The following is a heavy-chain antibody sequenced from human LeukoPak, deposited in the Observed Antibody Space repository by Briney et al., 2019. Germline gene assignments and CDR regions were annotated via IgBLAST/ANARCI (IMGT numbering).Heavy chain of an antibody. J-gene: IGHJ4*02. D-gene: IGHD3-22*01. Sequence: PGGSLRLSCAASGFTFSSYSMNWVRQAPGKELEWVSSISSSSSYIYYADSVKGRFTISRDNAKNSLYLQMNSLRAEDTAVYYCAREVTTYYYDSSGYYYLDYWGQGTLVTASS. V-gene: IGHV3-21*01. CDR3: AREVTTYYYDSSGYYYLDY. CDR1: GFTFSSYS. CDR2: ISSSSSYI.